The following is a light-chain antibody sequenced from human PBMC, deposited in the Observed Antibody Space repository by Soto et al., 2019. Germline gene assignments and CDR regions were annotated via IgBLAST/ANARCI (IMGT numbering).Light chain of an antibody. V-gene: IGKV3-15*01. CDR3: QPYNNRPPT. Sequence: EVGMRHCPATLSVSPGEVATLSCRSSQGIGDTLAWYQHKPGQTPRLLIYDTSTRATGVPTRFSGSRSGAEFPLTINSLQSEDFEVYYCQPYNNRPPTFGGGTKVDIK. CDR2: DTS. CDR1: QGIGDT. J-gene: IGKJ4*01.